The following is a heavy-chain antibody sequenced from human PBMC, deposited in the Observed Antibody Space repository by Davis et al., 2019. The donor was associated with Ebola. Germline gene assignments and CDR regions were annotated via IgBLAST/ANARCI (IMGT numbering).Heavy chain of an antibody. V-gene: IGHV3-7*01. CDR2: INQDGSDQ. D-gene: IGHD5-18*01. CDR3: ARGSYGVYYYYYGMDV. J-gene: IGHJ6*04. Sequence: GGSLRLSCAASGFSFSSYWLSWVRQAPGKGLEWVANINQDGSDQQYVGSVKGRFTVSRDNAKNSLYLQLNSLRAEDTAVYYCARGSYGVYYYYYGMDVWGKGTTVTVSS. CDR1: GFSFSSYW.